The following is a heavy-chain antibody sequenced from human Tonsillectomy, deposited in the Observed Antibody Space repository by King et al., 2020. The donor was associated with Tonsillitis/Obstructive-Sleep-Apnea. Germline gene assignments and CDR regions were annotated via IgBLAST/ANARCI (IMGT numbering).Heavy chain of an antibody. CDR1: GFTFSDYY. V-gene: IGHV3-11*05. J-gene: IGHJ4*02. CDR2: ISSSSSYT. D-gene: IGHD2-2*01. Sequence: VQLVESGGGLVKPGGSLRLSCAASGFTFSDYYMSWIRQAPGKGLEWVSYISSSSSYTNYADSVKGRFTISRDNAKNSLYLQMNSLRAEDTAVYYCARNPKESSHPSAPYWGQGALVTVSA. CDR3: ARNPKESSHPSAPY.